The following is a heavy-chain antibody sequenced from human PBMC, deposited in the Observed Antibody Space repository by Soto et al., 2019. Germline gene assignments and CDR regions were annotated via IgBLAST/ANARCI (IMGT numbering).Heavy chain of an antibody. Sequence: SLRLSCAASGFTFSSYSMNWVRQAPGKGLEWVSSISSSSSYIYYADSVKGRFTISRDNAKNSLYLQMNSLRAEDTAVYYCARFGSTGTTGYFDYWGQGTLVTVSS. CDR2: ISSSSSYI. CDR1: GFTFSSYS. J-gene: IGHJ4*02. D-gene: IGHD1-7*01. CDR3: ARFGSTGTTGYFDY. V-gene: IGHV3-21*01.